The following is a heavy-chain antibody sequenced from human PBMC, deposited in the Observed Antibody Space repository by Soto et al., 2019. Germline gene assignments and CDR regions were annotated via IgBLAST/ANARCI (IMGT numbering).Heavy chain of an antibody. CDR2: ISGSGGST. CDR3: AKDYYGSGSYYRAGAFDI. J-gene: IGHJ3*02. D-gene: IGHD3-10*01. Sequence: GGSLRLSCAASGFTFSSYAMSWVRQAPGKGLEWVSAISGSGGSTYYADSVKGRFTISRDNSKNTLYLQMNSLRAEDTAVYYCAKDYYGSGSYYRAGAFDIWGQGTMVTVSS. V-gene: IGHV3-23*01. CDR1: GFTFSSYA.